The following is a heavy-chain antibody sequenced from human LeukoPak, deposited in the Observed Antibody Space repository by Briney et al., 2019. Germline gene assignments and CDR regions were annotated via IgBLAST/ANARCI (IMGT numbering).Heavy chain of an antibody. Sequence: PGGSLRLSCAASGFTFSSYSMNWVRQAPGKGLEWVSSISSSSSYIYYADSVKGRFTISRDNAKNSLYLQMNSLRAEDTAVYYCARAPPGSSGYYSYYYYYYGMDVWGQGTTVTVS. D-gene: IGHD3-22*01. J-gene: IGHJ6*02. CDR2: ISSSSSYI. CDR3: ARAPPGSSGYYSYYYYYYGMDV. CDR1: GFTFSSYS. V-gene: IGHV3-21*01.